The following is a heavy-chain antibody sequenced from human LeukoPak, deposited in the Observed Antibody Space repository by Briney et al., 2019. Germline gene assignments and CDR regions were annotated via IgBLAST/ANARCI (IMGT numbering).Heavy chain of an antibody. J-gene: IGHJ4*02. V-gene: IGHV1-46*03. Sequence: MGIINPSGGSTSYAQKFQGRVTMTRDTSTSTVYMELSSLRSEDTAVYYCASAGYDGAFDYWGQGTLVTVSS. D-gene: IGHD5-12*01. CDR2: INPSGGST. CDR3: ASAGYDGAFDY.